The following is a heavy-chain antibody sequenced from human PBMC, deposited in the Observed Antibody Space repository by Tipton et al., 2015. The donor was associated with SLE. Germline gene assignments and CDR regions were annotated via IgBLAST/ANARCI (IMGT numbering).Heavy chain of an antibody. CDR1: GFTFSSYG. D-gene: IGHD2-2*01. J-gene: IGHJ5*02. CDR2: ISGSGGST. CDR3: ARGGIVVVPAAIPVWFDP. Sequence: SLRLSCAASGFTFSSYGMSWVRQAPGKGLEWVSAISGSGGSTYYADSVKGRFTISRDNAKNSLYLQMNSLRAEDTAVYYCARGGIVVVPAAIPVWFDPGGQGTLVTVSS. V-gene: IGHV3-23*01.